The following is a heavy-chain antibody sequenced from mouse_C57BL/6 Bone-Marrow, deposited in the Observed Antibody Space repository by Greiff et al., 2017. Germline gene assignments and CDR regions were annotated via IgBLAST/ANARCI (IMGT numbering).Heavy chain of an antibody. D-gene: IGHD1-1*01. V-gene: IGHV1-55*01. CDR2: IYPGSGST. CDR1: GYTFTSYW. J-gene: IGHJ4*01. Sequence: QVQLQQPGAELVKPGASVKMSCKASGYTFTSYWITWVKQRPGQGLEWIGDIYPGSGSTNYNEKFKSKATLTVDTSSSTAYMQLRSLTSEDSAVYYCASLYYYGSRWLAMDYWGQGTSVTVSS. CDR3: ASLYYYGSRWLAMDY.